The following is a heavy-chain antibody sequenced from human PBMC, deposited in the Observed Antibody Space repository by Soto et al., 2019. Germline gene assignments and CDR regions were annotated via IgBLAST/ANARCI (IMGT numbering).Heavy chain of an antibody. CDR3: ATSYGSGYRAFDF. J-gene: IGHJ4*02. D-gene: IGHD3-10*01. CDR2: VNPILSMS. V-gene: IGHV1-69*04. Sequence: QVQLVQSGAEVKRPGSSVKVSCKASGDTFNFYSINWVRQAPGLGLEWMGRVNPILSMSNYAQRCQGRVTMTADKSTRTAYMELSGLRSEDTAIDYCATSYGSGYRAFDFWGQGALVTVSS. CDR1: GDTFNFYS.